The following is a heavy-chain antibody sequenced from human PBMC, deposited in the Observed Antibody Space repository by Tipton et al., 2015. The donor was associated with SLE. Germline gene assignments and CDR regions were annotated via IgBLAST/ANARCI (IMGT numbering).Heavy chain of an antibody. J-gene: IGHJ4*02. CDR1: GFTFSSYG. CDR2: IYSGGST. D-gene: IGHD2-15*01. Sequence: SLRLSCAASGFTFSSYGMHWVRQAPGKGLEWVSVIYSGGSTYYADSVKGRSTISRDKSKNTLYLEMNSLRAEDTALYYCVKEGGFLLPFDYWGQGTLVTVSS. CDR3: VKEGGFLLPFDY. V-gene: IGHV3-NL1*01.